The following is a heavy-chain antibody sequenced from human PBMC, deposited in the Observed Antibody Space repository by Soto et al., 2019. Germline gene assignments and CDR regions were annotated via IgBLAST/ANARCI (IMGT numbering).Heavy chain of an antibody. CDR1: GDSLRSSYHY. V-gene: IGHV4-39*02. D-gene: IGHD2-8*01. CDR3: VRVEMYAGEFTPNFDR. Sequence: SETLSLTCTVSGDSLRSSYHYWGWIRQCPGKGLEWIGSIYYTGNTYYNPSLKRRVSLSVDMATNDISLRLRAESVADTAVYYCVRVEMYAGEFTPNFDRWDQGALVTVSS. CDR2: IYYTGNT. J-gene: IGHJ4*02.